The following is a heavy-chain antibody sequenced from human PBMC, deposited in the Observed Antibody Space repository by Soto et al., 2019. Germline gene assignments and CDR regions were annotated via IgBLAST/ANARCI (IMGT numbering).Heavy chain of an antibody. CDR3: ARDPPVTGSSSTGFDP. D-gene: IGHD6-6*01. CDR1: GCTFTSYG. CDR2: ISAYNGNT. V-gene: IGHV1-18*01. Sequence: ASVKVSCKASGCTFTSYGISWVRQAPGQGLEWMGWISAYNGNTNYAQKLQGRVTMTTDTSTSTAYMELRSLRSDDTAVYYCARDPPVTGSSSTGFDPWGQGTPVTVSS. J-gene: IGHJ5*02.